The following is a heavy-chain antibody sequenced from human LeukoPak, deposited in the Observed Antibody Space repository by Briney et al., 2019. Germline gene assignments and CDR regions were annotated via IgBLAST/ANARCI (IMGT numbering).Heavy chain of an antibody. J-gene: IGHJ2*01. CDR3: ARDLYYYGSGTYYPTDWYFDL. D-gene: IGHD3-10*01. CDR2: IYTSGST. V-gene: IGHV4-4*07. CDR1: GGFISSYY. Sequence: SETLSLTCTVSGGFISSYYWSWSRQPAGKGLEWIGRIYTSGSTNYNPSLKSRVTMSVDTSKNQFSLKLSSVTAADTAVYYCARDLYYYGSGTYYPTDWYFDLWGRGTLVTVSS.